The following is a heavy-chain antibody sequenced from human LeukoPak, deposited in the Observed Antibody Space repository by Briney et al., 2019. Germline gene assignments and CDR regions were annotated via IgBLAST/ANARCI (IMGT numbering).Heavy chain of an antibody. CDR3: ARDLRDFWSGYYTGYFDY. CDR1: GFTFSSYA. J-gene: IGHJ4*02. Sequence: GRSLRLSCAASGFTFSSYAMHWVRQAPGKGLEWVAVISYDGSNKYYADSVKGRFTISRDNSKNTLYLQMNSLRAEDTAVYYCARDLRDFWSGYYTGYFDYWGQGTLVTVSS. D-gene: IGHD3-3*01. CDR2: ISYDGSNK. V-gene: IGHV3-30*04.